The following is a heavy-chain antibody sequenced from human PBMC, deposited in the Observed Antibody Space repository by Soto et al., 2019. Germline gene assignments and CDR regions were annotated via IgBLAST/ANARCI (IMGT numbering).Heavy chain of an antibody. CDR1: GFTFGDYA. D-gene: IGHD3-22*01. CDR3: TRGLTYYYDSSGPGHAFDI. Sequence: QPGGSLRLSCTASGFTFGDYAMSWVRQAPGKGLEWVGFIRSKAYGGTTEYAASVRGRFTISRDDSKSIAYLQMNSLKTEDTAVYYCTRGLTYYYDSSGPGHAFDIWGQGTMVTVSS. J-gene: IGHJ3*02. CDR2: IRSKAYGGTT. V-gene: IGHV3-49*04.